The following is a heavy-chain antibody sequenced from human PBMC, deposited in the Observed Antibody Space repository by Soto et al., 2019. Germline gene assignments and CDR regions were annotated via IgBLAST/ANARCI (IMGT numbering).Heavy chain of an antibody. V-gene: IGHV5-10-1*01. D-gene: IGHD3-22*01. CDR2: IDPSDSQT. J-gene: IGHJ4*02. CDR1: EYSFAGYW. Sequence: GESLKNSCKGSEYSFAGYWITLVRQKPGKGLDWMGRIDPSDSQTYYSPSFRGHVTISVTKSITTVFLQWSSLRASDTAMYYCARQIYDSDTGPNFQYYFDSWGQGTPVNVSS. CDR3: ARQIYDSDTGPNFQYYFDS.